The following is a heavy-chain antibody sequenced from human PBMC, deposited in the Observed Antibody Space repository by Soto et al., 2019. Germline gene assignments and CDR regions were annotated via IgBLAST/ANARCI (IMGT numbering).Heavy chain of an antibody. CDR2: ISAYNGNT. V-gene: IGHV1-18*01. D-gene: IGHD3-9*01. Sequence: ASVKVSCKASGYTFTSYGISWVRQAPGQGLEWMGWISAYNGNTNYAQKLQGRVTMTTDTSTSTAYMELRSLRSDDTAVYYCARDYDILTGSYDWFDPWGQGTLVTVSS. CDR3: ARDYDILTGSYDWFDP. CDR1: GYTFTSYG. J-gene: IGHJ5*02.